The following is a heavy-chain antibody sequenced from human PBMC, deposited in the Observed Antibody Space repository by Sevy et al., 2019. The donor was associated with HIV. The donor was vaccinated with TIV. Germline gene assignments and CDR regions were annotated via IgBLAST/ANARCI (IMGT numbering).Heavy chain of an antibody. J-gene: IGHJ6*02. CDR1: GFSFSRYS. CDR3: ARGPDCSGDCDVGIYYAMDV. Sequence: GGSLRLSCVASGFSFSRYSMNWVRRAPGKGLEWVSYISSSRGTIYYADSVKGRFTISRDNAKNSLYLQMNSLRNEDTAVYYCARGPDCSGDCDVGIYYAMDVWGQGTTVTVSS. D-gene: IGHD2-21*02. V-gene: IGHV3-48*02. CDR2: ISSSRGTI.